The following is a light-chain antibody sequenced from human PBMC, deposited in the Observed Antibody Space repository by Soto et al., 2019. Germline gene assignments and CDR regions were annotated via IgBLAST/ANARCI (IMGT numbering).Light chain of an antibody. CDR1: QDISSF. Sequence: IQLTQSPSSLSASVGDRVTITCRASQDISSFLAWYQQKPGKAPKLLIYAATSLQSGVPSRFSGSGSGTECTLTISSLQPEDFATYYCQQLALYPSTFGGGTKVE. J-gene: IGKJ4*01. CDR3: QQLALYPST. V-gene: IGKV1-9*01. CDR2: AAT.